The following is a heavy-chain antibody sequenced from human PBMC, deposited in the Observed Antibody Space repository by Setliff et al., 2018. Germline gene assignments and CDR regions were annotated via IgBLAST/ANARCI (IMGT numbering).Heavy chain of an antibody. CDR2: IISMFGTT. J-gene: IGHJ6*03. D-gene: IGHD6-19*01. CDR3: ASWDYSSTSYYYYYMDV. V-gene: IGHV1-69*13. Sequence: SVKVSCKASGGTFSSYAISWVRQAPGQGLEWMGVIISMFGTTNYAQKFQGRVTITADESTSTAYMELSRLRSEDTAVYYCASWDYSSTSYYYYYMDVWGKGSTVTVSS. CDR1: GGTFSSYA.